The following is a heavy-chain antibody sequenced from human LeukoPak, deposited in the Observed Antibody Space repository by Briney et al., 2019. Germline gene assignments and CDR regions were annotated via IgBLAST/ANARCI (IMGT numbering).Heavy chain of an antibody. D-gene: IGHD3-22*01. CDR2: ITPIFGTA. Sequence: SVKVSCKASGGTFSRFTISWVRQAPGQGFEWMGGITPIFGTANYAQKFQGRVAITADESTSTAYMELSSLRSEDTAVYYCARAYYDSSRYYPPNYWGQGTLVTVSS. J-gene: IGHJ4*02. CDR3: ARAYYDSSRYYPPNY. V-gene: IGHV1-69*13. CDR1: GGTFSRFT.